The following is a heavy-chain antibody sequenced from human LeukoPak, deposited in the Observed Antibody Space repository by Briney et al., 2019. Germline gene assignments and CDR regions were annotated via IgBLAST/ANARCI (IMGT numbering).Heavy chain of an antibody. D-gene: IGHD6-13*01. CDR1: GFTFSSYA. CDR2: ISYDGSNK. J-gene: IGHJ4*02. V-gene: IGHV3-30-3*01. CDR3: AKDRPPSRIAAAVGMPGY. Sequence: QSGGSLRLSCAASGFTFSSYAMHWVRQAPGKGLEWVAVISYDGSNKYYADSVKGRFTISRDNSKNTLYLQMNSLRAEDTAVYYCAKDRPPSRIAAAVGMPGYWGQGTLVTVSS.